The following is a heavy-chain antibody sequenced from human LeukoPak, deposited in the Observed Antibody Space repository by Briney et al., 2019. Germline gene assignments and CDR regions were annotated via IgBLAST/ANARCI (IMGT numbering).Heavy chain of an antibody. D-gene: IGHD2-2*01. V-gene: IGHV1-69*05. Sequence: SVKVSCKASGGTFSIYAISWVRQAPGQGLEWVGGIIPIFGTANYAQKFQGRVTITTEESTSTAYMELSSLRSEDTAVYYCARHVYCRSTSCSYYYYYMDVWGKGTTVTVSS. CDR3: ARHVYCRSTSCSYYYYYMDV. CDR1: GGTFSIYA. J-gene: IGHJ6*03. CDR2: IIPIFGTA.